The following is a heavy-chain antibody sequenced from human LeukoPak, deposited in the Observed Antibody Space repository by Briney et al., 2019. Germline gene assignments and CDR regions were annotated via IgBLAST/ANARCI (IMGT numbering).Heavy chain of an antibody. CDR2: IYYSGST. CDR3: AIGLRYFEEGFDY. D-gene: IGHD3-9*01. Sequence: SETLSLTCTVSGGSISSYYWSWIRQPPGKGLEWIGYIYYSGSTNYNPSLKSRVTISVDTSKNQFSLKLSSVTAADTAVYYCAIGLRYFEEGFDYWGQGTLVTVSP. CDR1: GGSISSYY. J-gene: IGHJ4*02. V-gene: IGHV4-59*01.